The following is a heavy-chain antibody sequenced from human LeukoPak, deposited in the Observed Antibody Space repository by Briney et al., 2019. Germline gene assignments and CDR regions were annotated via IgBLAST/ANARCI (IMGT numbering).Heavy chain of an antibody. J-gene: IGHJ4*02. CDR3: AKDVTAYSGSHIDY. V-gene: IGHV3-30*02. CDR2: IRYDGSNK. D-gene: IGHD1-26*01. Sequence: GGSLRLSCAASGFTFSSYGMHWVRQAPGKGLEWVAFIRYDGSNKYYADSVKGRFTISRDNSKNTLYLQMNSLRAEDTAVYYCAKDVTAYSGSHIDYWGQGTLVTVSS. CDR1: GFTFSSYG.